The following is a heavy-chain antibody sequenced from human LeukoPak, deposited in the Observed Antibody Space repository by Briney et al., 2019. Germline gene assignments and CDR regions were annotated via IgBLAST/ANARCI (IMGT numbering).Heavy chain of an antibody. Sequence: GESLKISCKGSGYNFRSYWINWVRQMPGKGLEWMGTIGPSDSYTDYSPSFQGHVTITADKSINTAYLQWSSLRASDTAIYYCARSKAVDFWGQGTLVTVSS. V-gene: IGHV5-10-1*01. CDR2: IGPSDSYT. CDR3: ARSKAVDF. J-gene: IGHJ4*02. CDR1: GYNFRSYW.